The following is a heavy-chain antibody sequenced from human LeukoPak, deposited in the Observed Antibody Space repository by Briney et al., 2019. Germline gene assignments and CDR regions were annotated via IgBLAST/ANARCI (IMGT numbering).Heavy chain of an antibody. D-gene: IGHD4-17*01. CDR3: ARHPDYGDHYYYYYYMDV. CDR1: GGSISSSSYY. V-gene: IGHV4-39*01. Sequence: SETLSLTCTVSGGSISSSSYYWGWIRQLPGKGLEWIGSIYYSGSTYYNPSLKSRVTISVDTSKNLFSLKLSSVTAADTAVYYCARHPDYGDHYYYYYYMDVWGKGTTVTISS. CDR2: IYYSGST. J-gene: IGHJ6*03.